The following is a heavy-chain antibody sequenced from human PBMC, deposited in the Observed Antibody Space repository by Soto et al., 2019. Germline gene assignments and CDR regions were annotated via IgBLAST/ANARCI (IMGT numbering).Heavy chain of an antibody. D-gene: IGHD5-12*01. Sequence: QLQLQESGSRLVKPSQTLSLTCAVSGGSISSGGYSWSWIRQPPGKGLEWIGYIYHSGSTYYNPSLKSRVTISVDRSKNQFSRKLSSVTAADTAVYYCAAGGGLPRYYWGQGTLVTVSS. J-gene: IGHJ4*02. V-gene: IGHV4-30-2*01. CDR2: IYHSGST. CDR1: GGSISSGGYS. CDR3: AAGGGLPRYY.